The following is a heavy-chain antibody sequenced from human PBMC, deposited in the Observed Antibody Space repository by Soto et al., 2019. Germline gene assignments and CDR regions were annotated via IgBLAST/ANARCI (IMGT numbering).Heavy chain of an antibody. Sequence: PSETLSLTCTVSYGSVSDFYWSWIRQPPGKGLEWIGLFYNSETANYNPSLKSRVTMSIDTSKKQLSLRLTSVTAADTAVYYCARHKGAGSGTYYRPFDYWGQGTLVTVSS. D-gene: IGHD3-10*01. V-gene: IGHV4-59*08. J-gene: IGHJ4*02. CDR1: YGSVSDFY. CDR3: ARHKGAGSGTYYRPFDY. CDR2: FYNSETA.